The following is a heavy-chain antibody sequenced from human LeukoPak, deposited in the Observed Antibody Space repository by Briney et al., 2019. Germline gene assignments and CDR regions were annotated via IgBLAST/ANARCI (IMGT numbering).Heavy chain of an antibody. CDR3: AKDRSSWAFDY. D-gene: IGHD6-13*01. J-gene: IGHJ4*02. Sequence: PGMPLRLSCAASGFTFSSYGMHWVRQAPGKGLEGVVVISCDGSNKYYADSVKGRFTISRDNSKNTLYLQMNSLRAEDTAVYYCAKDRSSWAFDYWGQGTLITVSS. V-gene: IGHV3-30*18. CDR1: GFTFSSYG. CDR2: ISCDGSNK.